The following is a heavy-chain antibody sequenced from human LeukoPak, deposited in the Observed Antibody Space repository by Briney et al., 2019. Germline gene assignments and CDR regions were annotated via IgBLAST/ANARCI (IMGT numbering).Heavy chain of an antibody. Sequence: GGSLRLSCAASGFTFSSYSINWVRQAPGKGLEWVSSISSSSSYIYYADSVKGRFTISRDNAKISLYLQMNSLRAEDTAVYYCARDGAQMATVTFDYWGQGTLVTVPS. CDR2: ISSSSSYI. J-gene: IGHJ4*02. CDR3: ARDGAQMATVTFDY. V-gene: IGHV3-21*01. D-gene: IGHD5-24*01. CDR1: GFTFSSYS.